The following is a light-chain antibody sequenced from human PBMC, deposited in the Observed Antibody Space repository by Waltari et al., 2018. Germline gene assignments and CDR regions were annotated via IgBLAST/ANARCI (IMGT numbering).Light chain of an antibody. J-gene: IGLJ3*02. CDR3: LRYCRDAQLWV. Sequence: QTVVTQAPSLTVSLGAAVTPTCSSTSEAVASTAYPNWIQQQPQPTPRTVIHSTSNNQAWTPARFAGSVLGGEAAPTVSGVPAEDEADYYWLRYCRDAQLWVFGGGTKLTVL. CDR2: STS. CDR1: SEAVASTAY. V-gene: IGLV7-43*01.